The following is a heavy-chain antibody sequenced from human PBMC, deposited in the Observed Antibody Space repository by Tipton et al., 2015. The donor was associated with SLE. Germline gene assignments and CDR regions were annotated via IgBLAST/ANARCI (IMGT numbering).Heavy chain of an antibody. Sequence: TLSLTCTVSGVSISGSLYYWDRIRQPPGKGPEWIGGMTNSGNTYYTPSFQSRVTMSVDTSKNHFSLKLSSVTAADTAVYYCARHDTNYGRNWFDPWGQGTLVTVSS. V-gene: IGHV4-39*01. CDR2: MTNSGNT. J-gene: IGHJ5*02. D-gene: IGHD2-8*01. CDR1: GVSISGSLYY. CDR3: ARHDTNYGRNWFDP.